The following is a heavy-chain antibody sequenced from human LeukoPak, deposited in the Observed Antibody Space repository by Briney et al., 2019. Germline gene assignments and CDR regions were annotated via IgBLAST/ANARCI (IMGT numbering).Heavy chain of an antibody. CDR3: ARASSWDTAIDYYYYGMDV. Sequence: GGSLRLSCAASGFTFSDYYMSWIRQAPGKGLEWVSYISSSGSTIYYADSVKGRFTISRDNAKNSLYLQMNSLRAEDTAVYYCARASSWDTAIDYYYYGMDVWGQGTTVTVSS. CDR1: GFTFSDYY. J-gene: IGHJ6*02. D-gene: IGHD5-18*01. V-gene: IGHV3-11*01. CDR2: ISSSGSTI.